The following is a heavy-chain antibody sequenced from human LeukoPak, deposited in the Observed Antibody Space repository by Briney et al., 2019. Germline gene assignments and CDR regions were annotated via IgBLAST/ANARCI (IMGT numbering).Heavy chain of an antibody. Sequence: ASVNVSCKVSGYTLTELSMHWVRQAPGKGLEWMGGFDPEDGETIYAQKFQGRVTMTEDTSTDTAYMELSSLRSEDTAVYYCATDSGGIDYYYYGMDVWGQGTTVTVSS. V-gene: IGHV1-24*01. D-gene: IGHD2-15*01. CDR1: GYTLTELS. CDR3: ATDSGGIDYYYYGMDV. J-gene: IGHJ6*02. CDR2: FDPEDGET.